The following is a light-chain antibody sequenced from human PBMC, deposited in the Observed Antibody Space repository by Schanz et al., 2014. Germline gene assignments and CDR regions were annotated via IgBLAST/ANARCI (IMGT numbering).Light chain of an antibody. CDR2: AVS. V-gene: IGLV2-14*03. Sequence: QSALTQPASVSGSPGQSITISCTGTSSDVGSYNYVSWYQQHPGKAPKLMISAVSDRPSGVSNRFSGSKSANTASLTISGLQAEDEADYYCSSYAGSSTWVFGGGTKLTVL. J-gene: IGLJ3*02. CDR1: SSDVGSYNY. CDR3: SSYAGSSTWV.